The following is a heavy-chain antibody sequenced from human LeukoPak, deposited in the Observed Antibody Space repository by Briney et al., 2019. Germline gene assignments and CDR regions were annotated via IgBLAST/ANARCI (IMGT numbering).Heavy chain of an antibody. Sequence: SETLSLTCTVSGYSITSAYYWSWIRQPAGKGLEGIGRIYTSGSTNYNPSLKSRVTMSVDTSKNQFSLKLSSVTAADTAVYYCARMGIWFGGGYYYMDVWGKGTTVTISS. V-gene: IGHV4-4*07. D-gene: IGHD3-10*01. CDR2: IYTSGST. J-gene: IGHJ6*03. CDR1: GYSITSAYY. CDR3: ARMGIWFGGGYYYMDV.